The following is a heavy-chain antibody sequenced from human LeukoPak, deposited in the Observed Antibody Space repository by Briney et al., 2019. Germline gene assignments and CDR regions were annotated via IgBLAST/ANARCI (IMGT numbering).Heavy chain of an antibody. Sequence: GGSLRLSSAASGSTFSDYYMSWLRQAPGKGLEWVSYISSSGSTIYYADSVKGRFTISRDNAKNSLYLQMNSLRAEDTAVYYCAREARWELLTTPYDYYYYMDVWGKGTTVTVSS. V-gene: IGHV3-11*04. J-gene: IGHJ6*03. CDR1: GSTFSDYY. CDR2: ISSSGSTI. D-gene: IGHD1-26*01. CDR3: AREARWELLTTPYDYYYYMDV.